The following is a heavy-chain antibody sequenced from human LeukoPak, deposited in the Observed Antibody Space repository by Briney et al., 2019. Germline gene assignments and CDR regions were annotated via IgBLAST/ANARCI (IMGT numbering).Heavy chain of an antibody. CDR2: INHSGST. V-gene: IGHV4-34*01. D-gene: IGHD5-18*01. J-gene: IGHJ4*02. Sequence: SETLSLTCAVYGGSFSGYYWSWIRQPPGKGLEWIGEINHSGSTNYNPSLKSRVTISVDTSKNQFSLKLSSVTAADTAVYYCARRGYSYGEFDYWGQGTLVTSPQ. CDR3: ARRGYSYGEFDY. CDR1: GGSFSGYY.